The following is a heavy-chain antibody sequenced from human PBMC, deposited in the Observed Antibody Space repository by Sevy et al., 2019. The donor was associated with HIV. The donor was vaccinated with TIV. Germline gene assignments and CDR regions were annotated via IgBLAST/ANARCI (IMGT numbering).Heavy chain of an antibody. CDR3: AREGCTKPHDY. CDR2: LSFGCGEI. Sequence: GSLRLSCAASGFTFSKYSMSWVRQPPGKGLEWVSTLSFGCGEINHADSVKGRFTISRDNSKNSLYLQMNNLRAEDTAVYYCAREGCTKPHDYWGQGTLVTVSS. D-gene: IGHD2-8*01. CDR1: GFTFSKYS. V-gene: IGHV3-23*01. J-gene: IGHJ4*02.